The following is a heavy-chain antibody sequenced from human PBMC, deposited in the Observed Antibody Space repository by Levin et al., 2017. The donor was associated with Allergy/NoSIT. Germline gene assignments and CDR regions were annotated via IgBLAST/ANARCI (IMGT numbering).Heavy chain of an antibody. CDR1: GFTFSSYG. CDR3: AKDPSSCSGGSCYFSDY. Sequence: LSLTCAASGFTFSSYGMHWVRQAPGKGLEWVAVISYDGSNKYYADSVKGRFTISRDNSKNTLYLQMNSLRAEDTAVYYCAKDPSSCSGGSCYFSDYWGQGTLVTVSS. CDR2: ISYDGSNK. V-gene: IGHV3-30*18. J-gene: IGHJ4*02. D-gene: IGHD2-15*01.